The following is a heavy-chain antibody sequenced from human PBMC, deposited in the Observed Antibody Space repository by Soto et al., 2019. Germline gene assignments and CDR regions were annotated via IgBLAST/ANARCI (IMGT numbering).Heavy chain of an antibody. V-gene: IGHV1-2*02. D-gene: IGHD5-12*01. Sequence: ASVKVSCKASGYTFTGYYMHWVRQAPGQGLEWMGWINPHSDDTDYAQKFQGRVTMTRDTSISTAYMELSRLRSDDTAVYYCARGAIVAPMDYYYYGMDVWGQGTKVTVYS. CDR1: GYTFTGYY. CDR2: INPHSDDT. J-gene: IGHJ6*02. CDR3: ARGAIVAPMDYYYYGMDV.